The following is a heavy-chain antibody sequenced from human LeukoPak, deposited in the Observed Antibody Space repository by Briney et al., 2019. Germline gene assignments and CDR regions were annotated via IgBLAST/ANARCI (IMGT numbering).Heavy chain of an antibody. D-gene: IGHD3-3*01. Sequence: QTGGSLRLSCAASGFTFSSYGMHWVRQAPGKGLEWVAVISCDGSNEYYADSVKGRFTISRDNSKNTLYLQMNSLRAEDTAVYYCAKDPYDSLPDYWGQGTLVTVSS. CDR3: AKDPYDSLPDY. CDR2: ISCDGSNE. V-gene: IGHV3-30*18. J-gene: IGHJ4*02. CDR1: GFTFSSYG.